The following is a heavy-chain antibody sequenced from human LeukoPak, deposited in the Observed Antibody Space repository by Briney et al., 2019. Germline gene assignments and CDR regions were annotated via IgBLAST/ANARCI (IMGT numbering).Heavy chain of an antibody. D-gene: IGHD6-6*01. CDR3: ARARVRQLRGGYYYYGRDV. Sequence: SEALSLTCAAYGGSSSGDYWCWFRQPPGVGLEWIGEINHSGSTNYNSSLKRRVTITVATDKNQFHLKLSSVTAADTAVYYCARARVRQLRGGYYYYGRDVWGQGTTVTVSS. V-gene: IGHV4-34*01. CDR1: GGSSSGDY. J-gene: IGHJ6*02. CDR2: INHSGST.